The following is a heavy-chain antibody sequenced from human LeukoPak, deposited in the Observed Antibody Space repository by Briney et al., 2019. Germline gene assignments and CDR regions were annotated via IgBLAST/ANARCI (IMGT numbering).Heavy chain of an antibody. D-gene: IGHD5-18*01. V-gene: IGHV4-4*07. J-gene: IGHJ6*03. CDR2: IYTSGST. CDR3: ARGPGHTAMVTRYYYMDV. CDR1: GGSISSYY. Sequence: PSETLSLTCTVSGGSISSYYWSWIRQPAGKGLEWIGRIYTSGSTNYNPSLKSRVTMSVDTSKNQFSLKLSSVTAADTAVYYCARGPGHTAMVTRYYYMDVWGGGTTVTVSS.